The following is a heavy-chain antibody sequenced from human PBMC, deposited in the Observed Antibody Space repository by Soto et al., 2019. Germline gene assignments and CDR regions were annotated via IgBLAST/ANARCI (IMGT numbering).Heavy chain of an antibody. J-gene: IGHJ4*02. CDR1: GGSISSYY. Sequence: PSETLSLTCTVSGGSISSYYWSWIRQPPGKGLEWIGYIYYSGSTNYNPSLKSRVTISVDTSKNQFSLKLSSVTAADTAVYYCERVGHYRRSWYIGGGYFDYWGQGTLVTVS. CDR3: ERVGHYRRSWYIGGGYFDY. V-gene: IGHV4-59*01. CDR2: IYYSGST. D-gene: IGHD6-13*01.